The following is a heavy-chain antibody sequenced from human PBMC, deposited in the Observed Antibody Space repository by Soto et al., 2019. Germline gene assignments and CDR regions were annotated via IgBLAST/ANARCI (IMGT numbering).Heavy chain of an antibody. D-gene: IGHD2-15*01. CDR1: GYTFTSYG. CDR3: AGDKPVVVVAARFDY. CDR2: ISAYNGNT. J-gene: IGHJ4*02. V-gene: IGHV1-18*01. Sequence: QVQLVQSGAEVKKPGASVKFSCKASGYTFTSYGISWVRQAPGQGLGGMGWISAYNGNTNYAQKLQGRVTMTTDTSTSTAYMELRSLRSDDTAVYYCAGDKPVVVVAARFDYWGQGTLVTVSS.